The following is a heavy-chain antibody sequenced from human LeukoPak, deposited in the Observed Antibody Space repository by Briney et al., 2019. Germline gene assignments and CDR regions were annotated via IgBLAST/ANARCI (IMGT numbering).Heavy chain of an antibody. D-gene: IGHD6-13*01. Sequence: QPGRSLRLSCAASGFTFADFAMHWVRQAPGKGLEWVTGISWNSGIIGYGDSVKGRFTISRDNAKNSLYLQMNSLRVEDTALYYCAKDILSSSWGNYGFDFWGQGTMVSVSS. CDR3: AKDILSSSWGNYGFDF. V-gene: IGHV3-9*01. J-gene: IGHJ3*01. CDR1: GFTFADFA. CDR2: ISWNSGII.